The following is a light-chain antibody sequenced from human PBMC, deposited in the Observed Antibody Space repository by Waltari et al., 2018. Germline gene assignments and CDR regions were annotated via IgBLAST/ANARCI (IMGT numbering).Light chain of an antibody. J-gene: IGKJ4*01. V-gene: IGKV2-29*02. CDR1: ERRLFSNEKTY. CDR3: MQGIHLPLT. CDR2: EVS. Sequence: DIVMTQTPLSLSVTPGQPASISCTPSERRLFSNEKTYMYWFLQRPGQSPQLLIYEVSSRLSGVPDRFSGSGSGTDFTLKISRVEAEDVGIYYCMQGIHLPLTFGGGTKVEIK.